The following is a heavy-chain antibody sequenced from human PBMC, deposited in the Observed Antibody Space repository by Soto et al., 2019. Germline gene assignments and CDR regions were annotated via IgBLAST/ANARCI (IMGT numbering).Heavy chain of an antibody. V-gene: IGHV4-59*01. CDR3: VRVLSYDDGISDAFDI. Sequence: QVRLQESGPGLVKPSETLSLTCTVSGGPISGFYWSWIRQPPGKGLEWIAYIYYSRSTNYNPSLKSRVTISADTSKNQFSLKLSSVTAADTAVYYCVRVLSYDDGISDAFDIWGQGTMVTVSS. J-gene: IGHJ3*02. CDR2: IYYSRST. D-gene: IGHD1-20*01. CDR1: GGPISGFY.